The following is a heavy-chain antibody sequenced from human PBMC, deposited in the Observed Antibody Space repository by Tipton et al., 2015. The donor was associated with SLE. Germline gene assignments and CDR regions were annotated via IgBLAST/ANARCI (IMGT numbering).Heavy chain of an antibody. CDR1: GGSISSYD. CDR3: ARGRTSLL. CDR2: INSSGST. D-gene: IGHD1-26*01. Sequence: TLSLTCTVSGGSISSYDWRWIRQPAGKGLGWIGRINSSGSTNYNSSLKSRVTMSVDRSKRQFSLNLSSVTAADTAVYYCARGRTSLLWGQGTLVTVSS. V-gene: IGHV4-4*07. J-gene: IGHJ4*02.